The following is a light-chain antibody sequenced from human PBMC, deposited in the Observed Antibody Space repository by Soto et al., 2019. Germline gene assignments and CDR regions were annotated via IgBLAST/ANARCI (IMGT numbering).Light chain of an antibody. Sequence: DIQMTQSPSSLSASIGDNVTMTCQARQDITNYLNWYQQKAGKPPKLLIFDAFSLEEGVPSRFSGSGSGTDFTLSITSLRPEDLGTYYCQQAASLPQTFGPGTTVDVK. CDR2: DAF. CDR3: QQAASLPQT. V-gene: IGKV1-33*01. J-gene: IGKJ3*01. CDR1: QDITNY.